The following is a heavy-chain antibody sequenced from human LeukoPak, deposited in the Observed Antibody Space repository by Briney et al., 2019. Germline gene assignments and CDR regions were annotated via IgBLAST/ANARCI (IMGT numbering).Heavy chain of an antibody. CDR3: ARDIATTPVY. J-gene: IGHJ4*02. Sequence: GGSLRLSCAASGFTFSNYWMHWVRQAPGKGLVWVSHIDTDGSSTTYADSVKGRFTISRDNAKNTVYLQMNSLRAEDTAVYFCARDIATTPVYWGQGTLVTVSS. CDR1: GFTFSNYW. V-gene: IGHV3-74*01. CDR2: IDTDGSST. D-gene: IGHD2-15*01.